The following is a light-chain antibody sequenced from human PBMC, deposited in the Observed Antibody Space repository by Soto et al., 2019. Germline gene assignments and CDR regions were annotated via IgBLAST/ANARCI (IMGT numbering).Light chain of an antibody. V-gene: IGKV1-5*03. J-gene: IGKJ1*01. CDR2: KAS. Sequence: DIQMTQSLSTLSASVGDRVTITCRASQSIGGWLARDQQKPGAAPKLLIYKASILENGVPRRFSGSGSGTKFTLTITSLQPDDFATYFCQHYNSYPWTFGQGTKVDIK. CDR1: QSIGGW. CDR3: QHYNSYPWT.